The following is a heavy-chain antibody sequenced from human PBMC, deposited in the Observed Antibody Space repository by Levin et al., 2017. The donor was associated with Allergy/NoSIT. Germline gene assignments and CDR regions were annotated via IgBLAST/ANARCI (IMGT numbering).Heavy chain of an antibody. Sequence: GESLKISCATSGFTFSNYDFHWVRQATGKGLDWVSAIDTGHNTFYPGSVKARFTIPRENAKNSLSLPMNGLTAGATAIYYCGRGDTGYHFRYFDLWGRGTLVTVSS. CDR3: GRGDTGYHFRYFDL. V-gene: IGHV3-13*01. CDR1: GFTFSNYD. J-gene: IGHJ2*01. D-gene: IGHD5-12*01. CDR2: IDTGHNT.